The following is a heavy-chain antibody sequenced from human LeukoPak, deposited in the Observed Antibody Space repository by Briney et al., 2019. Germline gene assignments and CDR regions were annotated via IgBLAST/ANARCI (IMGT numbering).Heavy chain of an antibody. D-gene: IGHD1-26*01. CDR1: GFTFSSYG. CDR2: ISYDGSNK. CDR3: TRRGAGANYFDY. J-gene: IGHJ4*02. Sequence: GGSLRLSCAASGFTFSSYGMHWVRQAPCKGLEWVAVISYDGSNKYYADSVKGRFTISRDTSKNTLYLQMNSLRAEDTAVYYCTRRGAGANYFDYWGQGTLLTVSS. V-gene: IGHV3-30*03.